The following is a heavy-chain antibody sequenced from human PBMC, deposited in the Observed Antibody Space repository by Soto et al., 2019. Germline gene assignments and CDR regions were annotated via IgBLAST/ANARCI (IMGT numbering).Heavy chain of an antibody. CDR1: GYTFTAYY. Sequence: VKLVQSGAEVKKPGASVKVSCKAYGYTFTAYYIHWVRQAPGQGPEWMGWINPNSGGTNYAQNFQGWVTMTSDTSISTAYMELSRLRSDDTAVYYCARGDTAMVDYWGQGTLVTVSS. CDR3: ARGDTAMVDY. D-gene: IGHD5-18*01. J-gene: IGHJ4*02. V-gene: IGHV1-2*04. CDR2: INPNSGGT.